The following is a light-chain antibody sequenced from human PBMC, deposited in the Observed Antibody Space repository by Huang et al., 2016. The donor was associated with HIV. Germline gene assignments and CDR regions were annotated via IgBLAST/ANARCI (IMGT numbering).Light chain of an antibody. J-gene: IGKJ1*01. CDR1: QSISNY. V-gene: IGKV1-39*01. CDR2: TAS. Sequence: DIQMTQSPSSLSASVGDRVTITCRASQSISNYLNWYQERPGKAPKRLIYTASNLQSGVPSRFSGSGSGTDFTLTISSLQPEDFATYYCQQSYSTTWTFGQGTKVEIK. CDR3: QQSYSTTWT.